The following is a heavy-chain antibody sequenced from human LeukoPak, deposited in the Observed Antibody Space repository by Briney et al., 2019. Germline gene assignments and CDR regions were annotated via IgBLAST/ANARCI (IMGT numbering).Heavy chain of an antibody. CDR3: ARGFIERKRKIFTIFGVVTNTPSGYYYYMDV. Sequence: GGSLRLSCAASGFTFSSYGMHWVRQAPGKGLEWVAFIRYDGSNKYYADSVKGRFTISRDNSKNTLYLQMNSLRSEDTAVYYCARGFIERKRKIFTIFGVVTNTPSGYYYYMDVWGKGTTVTVSS. D-gene: IGHD3-3*01. CDR1: GFTFSSYG. CDR2: IRYDGSNK. V-gene: IGHV3-30*02. J-gene: IGHJ6*03.